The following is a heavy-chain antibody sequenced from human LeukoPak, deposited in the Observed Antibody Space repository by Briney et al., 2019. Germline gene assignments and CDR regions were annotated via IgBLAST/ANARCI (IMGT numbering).Heavy chain of an antibody. V-gene: IGHV4-59*01. Sequence: SGTLSLTCTVSGGSISSYYWSWIRQPPGKGLEWIGYIYYSGSTNYNPSLKSRVTISVDTSKNQFSLKLSSVTAADTAVYYCARGSGWYRYYFDYWGQGTLVTVSS. J-gene: IGHJ4*02. CDR3: ARGSGWYRYYFDY. D-gene: IGHD6-19*01. CDR2: IYYSGST. CDR1: GGSISSYY.